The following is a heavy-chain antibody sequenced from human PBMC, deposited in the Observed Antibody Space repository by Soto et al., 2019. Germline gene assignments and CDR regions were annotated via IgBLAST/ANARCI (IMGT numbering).Heavy chain of an antibody. CDR1: GSSISSSSDY. J-gene: IGHJ4*02. CDR2: IYYSGST. V-gene: IGHV4-39*01. CDR3: ARQPYSGPSYIDY. D-gene: IGHD6-13*01. Sequence: PSETLSLTCTVSGSSISSSSDYGGWIRRPPGKGLEWIGSIYYSGSTYYDPSLKSRVTISVDTSKNQFSLKLSSVTAADTAVYYCARQPYSGPSYIDYWGQGTLVTVS.